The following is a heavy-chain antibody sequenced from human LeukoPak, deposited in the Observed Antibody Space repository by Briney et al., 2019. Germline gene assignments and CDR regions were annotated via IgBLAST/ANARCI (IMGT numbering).Heavy chain of an antibody. J-gene: IGHJ5*02. CDR1: GDSISSGGYY. Sequence: PSQTLSLTCTVSGDSISSGGYYWSWIRQHPGKGLEWIGNIYYSGSTFYNPSLKSRLTISVDTSKNQFSLKLSSVTAADTAVYYCARGGDSSGWYGSYNWFDPWGQGTLVTVSS. D-gene: IGHD6-19*01. CDR3: ARGGDSSGWYGSYNWFDP. CDR2: IYYSGST. V-gene: IGHV4-31*03.